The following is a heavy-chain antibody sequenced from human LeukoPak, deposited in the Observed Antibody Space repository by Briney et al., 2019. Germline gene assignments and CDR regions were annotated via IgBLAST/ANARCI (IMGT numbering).Heavy chain of an antibody. V-gene: IGHV4-39*07. Sequence: PSETLSLTCSVSGDSTNSGNYYWSWIRQPPGKGLEWIGEINHSGSTNYNPSLKSRVTISVDTSKNQFSLKLSSVTAADTAVYYCARGRCSGGSCYWHYYYMDVWGKGTTVTVSS. CDR1: GDSTNSGNYY. J-gene: IGHJ6*03. D-gene: IGHD2-15*01. CDR3: ARGRCSGGSCYWHYYYMDV. CDR2: INHSGST.